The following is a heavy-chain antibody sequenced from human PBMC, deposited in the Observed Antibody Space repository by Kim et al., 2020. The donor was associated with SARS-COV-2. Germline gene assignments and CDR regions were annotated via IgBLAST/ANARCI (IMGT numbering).Heavy chain of an antibody. J-gene: IGHJ4*02. D-gene: IGHD6-19*01. CDR3: ARAGSGWYRDY. V-gene: IGHV4-34*01. Sequence: NDSPSLKSLVTISVDTSKNQFSLKLSSVTAADTAVYYCARAGSGWYRDYWGQGTLVTVSS.